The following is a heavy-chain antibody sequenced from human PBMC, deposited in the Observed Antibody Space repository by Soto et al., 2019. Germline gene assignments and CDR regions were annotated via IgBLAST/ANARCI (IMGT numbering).Heavy chain of an antibody. D-gene: IGHD2-21*02. CDR1: GFTISSYT. V-gene: IGHV3-23*01. CDR2: ITGSGTNT. J-gene: IGHJ6*02. Sequence: LRLSCAASGFTISSYTMTWVRQASGKGLEWVSAITGSGTNTYYADSVKGRFTIPTDKSTNTLYLQMSSLRAEDTAIYYCAKDDPGDFYSYYGLDVWGQGTTVTVSS. CDR3: AKDDPGDFYSYYGLDV.